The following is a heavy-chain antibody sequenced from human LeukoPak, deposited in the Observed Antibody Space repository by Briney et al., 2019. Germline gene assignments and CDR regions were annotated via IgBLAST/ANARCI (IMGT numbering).Heavy chain of an antibody. CDR2: ISSSSSYI. Sequence: GRSLRLSCAASGFTFSSYWMHWVRQAPGKGLEWVSSISSSSSYIYYADSVKGRFTISRDNAKNSLYLQMNSLRAEDTAVYYCARDPYDSSGYYQVSYYYYYMDVWGKGTTVTVSS. CDR1: GFTFSSYW. CDR3: ARDPYDSSGYYQVSYYYYYMDV. J-gene: IGHJ6*03. D-gene: IGHD3-22*01. V-gene: IGHV3-21*01.